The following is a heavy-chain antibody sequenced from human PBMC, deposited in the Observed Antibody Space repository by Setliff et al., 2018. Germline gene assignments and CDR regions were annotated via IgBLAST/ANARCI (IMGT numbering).Heavy chain of an antibody. CDR2: IYDSGSS. D-gene: IGHD2-15*01. CDR1: GGSVSDSGFF. J-gene: IGHJ5*02. Sequence: TLSLTCPVSGGSVSDSGFFWGWLRQAPGKGLEWIGNIYDSGSSNYNASLKSRLIITRDTPKNQISLKLTSVTAADTAVYYCGRGFSRIEGWGNWFDPWGQGILVTVSS. V-gene: IGHV4-39*01. CDR3: GRGFSRIEGWGNWFDP.